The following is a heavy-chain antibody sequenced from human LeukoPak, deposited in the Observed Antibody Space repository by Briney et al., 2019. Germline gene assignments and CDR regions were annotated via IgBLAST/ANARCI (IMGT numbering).Heavy chain of an antibody. Sequence: GGSLRLSCAASGFTFSSYSMNWVRQAPGKGLEWVSSITSSSSHIYYADSVKGRFTISRDNAKNSLYLQMNSLRAEDTAVYYCARVRLVTDYWGQGTLVTVSP. J-gene: IGHJ4*02. V-gene: IGHV3-21*01. CDR3: ARVRLVTDY. CDR2: ITSSSSHI. D-gene: IGHD3-9*01. CDR1: GFTFSSYS.